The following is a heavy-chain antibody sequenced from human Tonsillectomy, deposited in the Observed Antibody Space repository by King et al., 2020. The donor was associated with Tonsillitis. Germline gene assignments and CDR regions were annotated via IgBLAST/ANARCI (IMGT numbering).Heavy chain of an antibody. D-gene: IGHD5-18*01. CDR1: GFTFSSYG. V-gene: IGHV3-33*01. CDR2: IWYDGSNK. J-gene: IGHJ4*02. CDR3: ARGFVGGVDTAMDVLTFDY. Sequence: VQLVESGGGVVQPGRSLRLSCAASGFTFSSYGMHWVRQAPGKGLEWVAVIWYDGSNKYYADSVKGRFTISRDNSKNTLYLQMNSLRAEETAVYYCARGFVGGVDTAMDVLTFDYWGQGTLVTVSS.